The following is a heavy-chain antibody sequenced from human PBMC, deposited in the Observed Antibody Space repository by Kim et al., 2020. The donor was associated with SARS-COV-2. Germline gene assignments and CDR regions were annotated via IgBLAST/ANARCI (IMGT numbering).Heavy chain of an antibody. CDR3: AKGSGDRLDY. CDR1: GFTFSSYG. CDR2: ISYDGSNK. D-gene: IGHD4-17*01. V-gene: IGHV3-30*18. J-gene: IGHJ4*02. Sequence: GGSLRLSCAASGFTFSSYGMHWVRRAPGKGLEWVAVISYDGSNKYYADSVKGRFTISRDNSKNTLYLQMNSLRAEDTAVYYCAKGSGDRLDYWGQGTLVTVSS.